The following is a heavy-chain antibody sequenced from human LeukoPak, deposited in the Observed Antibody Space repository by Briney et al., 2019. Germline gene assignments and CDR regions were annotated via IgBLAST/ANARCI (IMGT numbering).Heavy chain of an antibody. J-gene: IGHJ4*02. CDR1: GGSISSGGYS. Sequence: SETLSHTCAVSGGSISSGGYSWSWIRQPPGKGLEWIGYIYHSGSTYYNPSLKSRVTISVDRSKNQFSLKLSSVTAADTAVYYCARGQQLANFDYWGQGTLVTVSS. CDR2: IYHSGST. D-gene: IGHD6-13*01. V-gene: IGHV4-30-2*01. CDR3: ARGQQLANFDY.